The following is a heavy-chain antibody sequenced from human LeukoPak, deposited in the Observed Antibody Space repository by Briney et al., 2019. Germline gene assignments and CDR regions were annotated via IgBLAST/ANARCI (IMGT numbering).Heavy chain of an antibody. V-gene: IGHV1-18*01. CDR2: ISAYNGNT. J-gene: IGHJ4*02. Sequence: ASVNASCKASGYTFTSYGISWVRHAPGHRLESMIWISAYNGNTNYAQKLQGRVTMTTDTSTSTAYMELRSLRSDDTAVYYCARTTSAYYYDSSGSDYWGQGTLVTVSS. CDR3: ARTTSAYYYDSSGSDY. D-gene: IGHD3-22*01. CDR1: GYTFTSYG.